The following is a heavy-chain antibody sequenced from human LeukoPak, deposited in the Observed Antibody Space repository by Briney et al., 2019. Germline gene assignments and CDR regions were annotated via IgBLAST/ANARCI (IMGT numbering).Heavy chain of an antibody. D-gene: IGHD5-18*01. J-gene: IGHJ6*03. V-gene: IGHV4-39*07. Sequence: SETLSLTCTVSGGSISSSSYYWGWIRQPPGKGLEWIGEINHSGSTNYNPSLKSRVTISVDTSKNQLSLKLSSVTAADTAVYYCARLGAGDFADTAVGVGYYYYYMDVWGKGTTVTVSS. CDR1: GGSISSSSYY. CDR2: INHSGST. CDR3: ARLGAGDFADTAVGVGYYYYYMDV.